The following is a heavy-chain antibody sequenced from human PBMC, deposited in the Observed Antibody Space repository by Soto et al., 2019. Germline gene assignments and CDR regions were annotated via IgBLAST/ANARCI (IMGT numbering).Heavy chain of an antibody. D-gene: IGHD3-16*02. CDR2: VYYTGNT. Sequence: PSETLSLTCTDSGGSISEYFWSWIRQPPGKGLEWIGYVYYTGNTNSIPSLKSRVTISVDTSKNQFSLKLRSVTAADTAVYYCARGLGNYPWSFNSWGQGTLVTVSS. J-gene: IGHJ4*02. CDR3: ARGLGNYPWSFNS. V-gene: IGHV4-59*01. CDR1: GGSISEYF.